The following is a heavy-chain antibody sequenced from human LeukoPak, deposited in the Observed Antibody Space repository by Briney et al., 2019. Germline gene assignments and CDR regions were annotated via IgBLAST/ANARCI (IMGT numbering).Heavy chain of an antibody. CDR2: IKSKTDGGTT. Sequence: GGSLRLSCAASGFTFSSAWMSWVRQAPGKGLEWVGRIKSKTDGGTTDYAAPVKGRFTISRDDSKNTLYLQMNSLKTEDTAVYYCTVWFGELSRGPFDYWGQGTLVTVSS. J-gene: IGHJ4*02. CDR1: GFTFSSAW. D-gene: IGHD3-10*01. CDR3: TVWFGELSRGPFDY. V-gene: IGHV3-15*01.